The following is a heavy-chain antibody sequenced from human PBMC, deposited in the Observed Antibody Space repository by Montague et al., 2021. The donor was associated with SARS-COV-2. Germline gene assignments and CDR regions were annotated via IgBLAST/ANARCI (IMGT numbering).Heavy chain of an antibody. V-gene: IGHV3-30-3*01. CDR1: GFTFSSCA. D-gene: IGHD2/OR15-2a*01. Sequence: SLRLSCAASGFTFSSCAMHWVRQAPGKGLEWVAVISYDGSNKYYADSVKGRFTISRDNSKNTLYLQMNSLRAEDTAVYYCARTLLDYYGMDVWGQGTTVTVSS. CDR2: ISYDGSNK. CDR3: ARTLLDYYGMDV. J-gene: IGHJ6*02.